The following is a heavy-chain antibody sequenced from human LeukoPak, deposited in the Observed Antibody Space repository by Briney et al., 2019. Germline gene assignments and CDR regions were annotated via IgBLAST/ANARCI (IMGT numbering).Heavy chain of an antibody. V-gene: IGHV3-23*01. CDR3: AKDRPTVYSSSWLHFLDS. D-gene: IGHD6-13*01. J-gene: IGHJ4*02. Sequence: GGSLRLSCAASGFTFSSYGMIWVRQAPGKGLEWVSGISGSGGSTYLADSVKGRFTISRDSSKNTLYLEMNSLRADDTAVYYCAKDRPTVYSSSWLHFLDSWGQGTLVTVSS. CDR1: GFTFSSYG. CDR2: ISGSGGST.